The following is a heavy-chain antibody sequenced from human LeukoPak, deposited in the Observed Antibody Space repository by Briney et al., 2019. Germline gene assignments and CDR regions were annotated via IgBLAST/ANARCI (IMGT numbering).Heavy chain of an antibody. V-gene: IGHV1-69*04. Sequence: AASVKVSCKASGGTFSSYAISWVRQAPGQGLEWMGRIIPILGITNYAQKFQGRVTITADKSTSTAYMELSSLRSEDTALYYCARDDSSGYYRTEYFQHWGQGTLVTVSS. J-gene: IGHJ1*01. D-gene: IGHD3-22*01. CDR2: IIPILGIT. CDR1: GGTFSSYA. CDR3: ARDDSSGYYRTEYFQH.